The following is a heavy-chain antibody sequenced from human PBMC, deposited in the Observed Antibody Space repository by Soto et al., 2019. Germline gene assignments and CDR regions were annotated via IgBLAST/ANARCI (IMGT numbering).Heavy chain of an antibody. D-gene: IGHD3-22*01. CDR2: ISGDGGST. V-gene: IGHV3-43*02. J-gene: IGHJ4*02. CDR1: GFTFDDYA. CDR3: AKDGYYDSSCYYFDY. Sequence: GGSLRLSCAASGFTFDDYAMHWVRQAPGQGLEWVSLISGDGGSTYYADSVKGRFTISRDNSKNSLYLQMNSLRTEDTALYYCAKDGYYDSSCYYFDYWGQGTLVTVSS.